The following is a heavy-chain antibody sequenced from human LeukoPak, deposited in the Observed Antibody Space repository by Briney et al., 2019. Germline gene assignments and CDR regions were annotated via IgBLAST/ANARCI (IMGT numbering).Heavy chain of an antibody. CDR3: ARDPLTYTWELLSQGYYFDC. Sequence: TGGSLRLSCAASGFTFSSYSMNWVRQAPGKGLEWVSSISSSSSYIYYADSLKGRFTISRDNAKNSLYLQMNSLRAEDTAVYYCARDPLTYTWELLSQGYYFDCWGQGTLVTVSS. J-gene: IGHJ4*02. CDR2: ISSSSSYI. D-gene: IGHD1-26*01. CDR1: GFTFSSYS. V-gene: IGHV3-21*01.